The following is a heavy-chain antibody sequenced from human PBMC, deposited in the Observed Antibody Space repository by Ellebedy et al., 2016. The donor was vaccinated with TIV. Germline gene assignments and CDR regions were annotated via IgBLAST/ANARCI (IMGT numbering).Heavy chain of an antibody. CDR1: GFTFSGSA. J-gene: IGHJ4*02. D-gene: IGHD2-15*01. V-gene: IGHV3-73*01. CDR2: IRSKAYNYAT. Sequence: PGGSLRLSCAASGFTFSGSALHWVRQASGQGLEWVGRIRSKAYNYATAYVASVKGRFTISRDDSKNTAYLQMNSLKTEDTAVYYCTYGGSPVDYWGQGTLVTVSS. CDR3: TYGGSPVDY.